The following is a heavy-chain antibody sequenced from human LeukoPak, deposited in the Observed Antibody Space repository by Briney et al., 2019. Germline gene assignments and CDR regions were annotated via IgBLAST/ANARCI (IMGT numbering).Heavy chain of an antibody. CDR3: ARGYYDSSGYYYGYFQH. Sequence: SETLSLTCTVSGGSISSSSYYWGWIRQPPGKGLEWIENIYYSGSTYYNPSLKSRVTISVDTSKNQFSLKLSSVTAADTAVYYCARGYYDSSGYYYGYFQHWGQGTLVTVSS. D-gene: IGHD3-22*01. V-gene: IGHV4-39*01. CDR2: IYYSGST. J-gene: IGHJ1*01. CDR1: GGSISSSSYY.